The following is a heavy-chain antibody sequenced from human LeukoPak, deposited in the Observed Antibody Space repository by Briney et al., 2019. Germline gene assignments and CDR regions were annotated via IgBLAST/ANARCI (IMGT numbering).Heavy chain of an antibody. J-gene: IGHJ4*02. CDR1: GGSISSYY. CDR3: ARDGGTTSFDY. CDR2: IYYSGST. D-gene: IGHD1-7*01. V-gene: IGHV4-59*01. Sequence: NPSETLSLTCTVSGGSISSYYWSWIRQPPGKGLEWIGYIYYSGSTNYNPSLKSRVTISVDTSKNQFSLKLSSVTAADTAVYYCARDGGTTSFDYWGQGTLVTVSS.